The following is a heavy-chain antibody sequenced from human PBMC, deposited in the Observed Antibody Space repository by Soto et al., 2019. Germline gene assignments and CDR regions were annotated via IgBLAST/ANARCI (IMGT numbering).Heavy chain of an antibody. CDR1: GGSISSSNYY. CDR2: FYYSGST. Sequence: ETLSLTCTVSGGSISSSNYYWAWIRQPPGKGLEWIGSFYYSGSTYYKPSLKSRVSISVDTSKNQFSLKLSSVTAADTAVYYCARPIEGGSSGYYYWGQGTLVTVSS. D-gene: IGHD3-22*01. J-gene: IGHJ4*02. V-gene: IGHV4-39*01. CDR3: ARPIEGGSSGYYY.